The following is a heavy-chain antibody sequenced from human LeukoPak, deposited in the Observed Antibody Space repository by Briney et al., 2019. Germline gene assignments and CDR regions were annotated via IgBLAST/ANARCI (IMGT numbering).Heavy chain of an antibody. D-gene: IGHD3-22*01. Sequence: TSVKVSCKTSGFTFISSAVQWVRQARGKRLEWIGWIVVGSGNTNYAQKFQERVTITRDMSTSTAYMELSSLRSEDTAVYYCAADPSYSSGYRYYFDYWGQGTLVTVSS. CDR2: IVVGSGNT. V-gene: IGHV1-58*01. CDR1: GFTFISSA. J-gene: IGHJ4*02. CDR3: AADPSYSSGYRYYFDY.